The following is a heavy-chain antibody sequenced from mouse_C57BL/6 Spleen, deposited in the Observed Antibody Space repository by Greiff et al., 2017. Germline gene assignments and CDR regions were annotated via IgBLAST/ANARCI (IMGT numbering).Heavy chain of an antibody. J-gene: IGHJ2*01. D-gene: IGHD1-1*01. CDR2: IYPGDGDT. Sequence: QVQLQQSGPELVKPGASVKISCTASGYAFSRSWMNWVKQRPGKGLEWIGRIYPGDGDTTSNGKFQGKATLTPDKSSRTAYMQHSSLTSEDSAVYFCANTVVAPRVDYWGQSTTLTVSS. CDR3: ANTVVAPRVDY. CDR1: GYAFSRSW. V-gene: IGHV1-82*01.